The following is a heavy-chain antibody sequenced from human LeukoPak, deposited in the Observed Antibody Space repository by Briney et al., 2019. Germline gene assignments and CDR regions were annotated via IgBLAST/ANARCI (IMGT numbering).Heavy chain of an antibody. Sequence: PGGSLRLSCAASGFPFDDYGMSWVRQAPGKGLEWVSDITWSGGSTGYADSVKGRFTISRDSARDSLYLRMNSLRAEDTAFYYCARAFRYSTSSRTFDYWGQGTLVTVSS. CDR3: ARAFRYSTSSRTFDY. V-gene: IGHV3-20*04. D-gene: IGHD6-6*01. CDR1: GFPFDDYG. J-gene: IGHJ4*02. CDR2: ITWSGGST.